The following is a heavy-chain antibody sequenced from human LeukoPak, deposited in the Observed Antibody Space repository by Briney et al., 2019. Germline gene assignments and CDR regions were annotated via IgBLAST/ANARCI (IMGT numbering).Heavy chain of an antibody. CDR2: ISAYDGNT. V-gene: IGHV1-18*01. Sequence: ASVKVSCKASGCTSTSYGISWVRQAPGQGLEWMGWISAYDGNTNYAQKLQGRVTMTTDTSTSTAYMELRSLRSDDTAVYYCARFHCSRKYCTNGEVYWFDPWGQGTLVSVS. CDR3: ARFHCSRKYCTNGEVYWFDP. J-gene: IGHJ5*02. D-gene: IGHD2-8*01. CDR1: GCTSTSYG.